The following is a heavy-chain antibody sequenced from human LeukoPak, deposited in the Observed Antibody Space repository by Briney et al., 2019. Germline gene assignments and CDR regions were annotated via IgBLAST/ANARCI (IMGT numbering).Heavy chain of an antibody. CDR3: AKDCPSEWQQLPDYDAFDI. Sequence: GSLRLSCAASGFTFSSYAMSWVRQAPGKGLEWVSAISGSGSNTYYADSVKGRFTISRDNSKNTLYLQMKSLRADDTAVYCCAKDCPSEWQQLPDYDAFDIWGQGTMVTVSS. D-gene: IGHD6-13*01. J-gene: IGHJ3*02. CDR2: ISGSGSNT. CDR1: GFTFSSYA. V-gene: IGHV3-23*01.